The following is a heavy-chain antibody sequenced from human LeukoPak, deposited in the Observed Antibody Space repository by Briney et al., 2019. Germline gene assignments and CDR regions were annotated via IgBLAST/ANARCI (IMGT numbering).Heavy chain of an antibody. CDR3: ARQIENIASLDY. D-gene: IGHD2/OR15-2a*01. CDR1: GYSFTTYW. J-gene: IGHJ4*02. CDR2: IDPTDSYT. V-gene: IGHV5-10-1*01. Sequence: GESLKISCKVSGYSFTTYWISWVRQMPGKGLEWMGRIDPTDSYTDHSPSFQGHVTVSVDRSISTAYLQWSSLEARDTAMYYCARQIENIASLDYWGQGTLVTVSS.